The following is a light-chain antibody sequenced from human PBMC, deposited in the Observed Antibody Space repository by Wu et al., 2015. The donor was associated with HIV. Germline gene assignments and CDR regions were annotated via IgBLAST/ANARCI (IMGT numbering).Light chain of an antibody. CDR1: QSISSSY. V-gene: IGKV3-20*01. CDR3: QQYGSSPPYS. CDR2: GAS. Sequence: EIVLTQSPGTLSLSPGERATLSCRAGQSISSSYLAWYQQNPGQAPRLLIYGASSRATGISDRFSGSGSGTDFTLTISRLEPEDFAVYYCQQYGSSPPYSFGQGTKLEIK. J-gene: IGKJ2*03.